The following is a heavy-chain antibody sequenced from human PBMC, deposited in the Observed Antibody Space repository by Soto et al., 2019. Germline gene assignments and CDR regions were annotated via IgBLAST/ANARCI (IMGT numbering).Heavy chain of an antibody. CDR3: ARGSAYSTPWSFDS. CDR1: GYTFTRYG. CDR2: ISGYNGNT. D-gene: IGHD2-8*01. Sequence: QVQLLQSGAEVKKPGASVRVSCKTSGYTFTRYGVSWVRQAPGQGLEWMGWISGYNGNTKEAHKFEGRVILTTDTAAITAHMELRSLTSNDTAVYYCARGSAYSTPWSFDSWGQGTLVTVSS. V-gene: IGHV1-18*01. J-gene: IGHJ4*02.